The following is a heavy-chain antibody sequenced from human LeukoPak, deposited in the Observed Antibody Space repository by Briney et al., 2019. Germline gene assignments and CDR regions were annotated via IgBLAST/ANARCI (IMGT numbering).Heavy chain of an antibody. D-gene: IGHD2-2*03. CDR3: ASGHCSSTSCYLYYYMDV. J-gene: IGHJ6*03. V-gene: IGHV1-18*01. CDR1: GYTFTSYG. Sequence: ASVNVSCKASGYTFTSYGISWVRQAPGQGLEGMGWISAYNGNTNYAQKLQGRVTMTTDTSTSTAYMELRSLRSDDTAVYYCASGHCSSTSCYLYYYMDVWGKGTTVTVSS. CDR2: ISAYNGNT.